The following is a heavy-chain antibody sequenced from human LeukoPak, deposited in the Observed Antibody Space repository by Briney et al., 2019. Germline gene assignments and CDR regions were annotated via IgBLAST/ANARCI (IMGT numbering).Heavy chain of an antibody. Sequence: GASVKVSCKASGYTFINYSISWVRQAPGQGLEWMGWISAYDGNTKYVQKFQGRVTMTTDTSTSTVYMELRSLRSDDTAVYYCARGGIAVTGPSDYWGQGTLVTVSS. CDR3: ARGGIAVTGPSDY. J-gene: IGHJ4*02. V-gene: IGHV1-18*04. CDR1: GYTFINYS. CDR2: ISAYDGNT. D-gene: IGHD6-19*01.